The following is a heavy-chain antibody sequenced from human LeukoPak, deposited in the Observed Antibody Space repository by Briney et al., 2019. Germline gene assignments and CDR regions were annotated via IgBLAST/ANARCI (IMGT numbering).Heavy chain of an antibody. CDR2: INPNSGGT. Sequence: GASVKVSCKASGYTFTGYYMHWVRQAPGKGLEWMGWINPNSGGTNYAQKFQGRVTMTRDTSISTAYMELSRLRSDDTAVYYCARERAINSGWLHDAFDIWGQGTMVTVSS. V-gene: IGHV1-2*02. CDR1: GYTFTGYY. CDR3: ARERAINSGWLHDAFDI. D-gene: IGHD6-19*01. J-gene: IGHJ3*02.